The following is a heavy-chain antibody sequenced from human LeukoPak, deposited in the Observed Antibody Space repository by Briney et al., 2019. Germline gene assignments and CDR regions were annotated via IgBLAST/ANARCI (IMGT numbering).Heavy chain of an antibody. Sequence: GGSLRLSCAASGFTFSSYAMHWVRQAPGKGLEWVAVISYDGSNKYYADSVKGRFTISRDNSKNTLYLEMNSLRAEDTAVYYCARDGRMHSSGNYYMDVWGKGTTVTVSS. CDR2: ISYDGSNK. CDR1: GFTFSSYA. D-gene: IGHD6-25*01. J-gene: IGHJ6*03. V-gene: IGHV3-30*01. CDR3: ARDGRMHSSGNYYMDV.